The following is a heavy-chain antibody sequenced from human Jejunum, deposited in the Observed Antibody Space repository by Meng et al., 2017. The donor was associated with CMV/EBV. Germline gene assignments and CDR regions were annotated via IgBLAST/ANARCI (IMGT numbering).Heavy chain of an antibody. Sequence: AMSWVRQAPGKGLEWVSAISGSGGSTYYADSVKGRFTISRDNSKNTLYLEINSLRAEDTAVYYCARVSCTGSTCYLTFHYYGMDVWGQGTTVTVSS. V-gene: IGHV3-23*01. J-gene: IGHJ6*02. CDR1: A. CDR2: ISGSGGST. D-gene: IGHD2-8*02. CDR3: ARVSCTGSTCYLTFHYYGMDV.